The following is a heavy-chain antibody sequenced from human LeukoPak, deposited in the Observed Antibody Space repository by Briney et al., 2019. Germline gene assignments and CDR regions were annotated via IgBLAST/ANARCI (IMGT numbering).Heavy chain of an antibody. CDR3: ARDSSGYDSGWFDP. CDR1: GFTFSSYG. D-gene: IGHD5-12*01. J-gene: IGHJ5*02. Sequence: GGSLRLSCAASGFTFSSYGMHWVRQAPGKGLEWVAVIWYDGSNKYYADSVKGRFTISRDNSKNTLYLQMNSLRAEDTAVYYCARDSSGYDSGWFDPWGQGTLVTVSS. V-gene: IGHV3-33*01. CDR2: IWYDGSNK.